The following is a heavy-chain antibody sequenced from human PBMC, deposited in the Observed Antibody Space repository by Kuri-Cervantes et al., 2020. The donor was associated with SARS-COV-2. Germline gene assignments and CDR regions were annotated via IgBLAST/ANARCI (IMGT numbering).Heavy chain of an antibody. V-gene: IGHV3-30*03. J-gene: IGHJ1*01. CDR2: ISHDGKNK. CDR3: ARARAAAGTFIEYFQH. D-gene: IGHD6-13*01. Sequence: GESLKISCAASGFNFSRTDMHWVRQAPGKGLEWVAVISHDGKNKKCIASGKGRFTISRDNSKNTLYLQMNSLRAEDTAVYYCARARAAAGTFIEYFQHWGQGTLVTVSS. CDR1: GFNFSRTD.